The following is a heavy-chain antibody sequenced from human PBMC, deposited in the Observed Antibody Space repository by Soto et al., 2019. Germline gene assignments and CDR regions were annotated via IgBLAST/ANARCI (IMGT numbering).Heavy chain of an antibody. CDR1: GYTFTSYA. J-gene: IGHJ5*02. Sequence: QVQLVQSGAEVKKPGASVKVSCKASGYTFTSYAMHWVRQAPGQRLEWMGWINAGNGNTKYSQKFQGRVTITRDTSGSTAYMELSSLRSEDTAVYYCARLSGIAARRYNWFDPWGQGTLVTVSS. V-gene: IGHV1-3*01. CDR2: INAGNGNT. D-gene: IGHD6-6*01. CDR3: ARLSGIAARRYNWFDP.